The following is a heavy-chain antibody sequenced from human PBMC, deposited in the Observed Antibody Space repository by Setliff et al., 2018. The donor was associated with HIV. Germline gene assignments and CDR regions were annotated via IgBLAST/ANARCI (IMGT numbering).Heavy chain of an antibody. V-gene: IGHV1-18*01. CDR1: GYTFTSYG. J-gene: IGHJ4*02. Sequence: ASVKVSCKASGYTFTSYGIGWVRQAPGQGLEWMGWISPYNGHTNYAQRLQGRVTMSTDTSTSTMYMELSSLRSEDTAVYYCARVGNNRLQFFDHWGQGTLVTASS. CDR2: ISPYNGHT. CDR3: ARVGNNRLQFFDH. D-gene: IGHD5-12*01.